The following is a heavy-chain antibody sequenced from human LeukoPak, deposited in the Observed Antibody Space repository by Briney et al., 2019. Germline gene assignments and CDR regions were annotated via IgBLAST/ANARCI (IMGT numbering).Heavy chain of an antibody. D-gene: IGHD3-22*01. J-gene: IGHJ4*02. CDR1: GGSISSYY. V-gene: IGHV4-59*01. Sequence: SETLSLTCTVSGGSISSYYWSWIRQPPGKGLEWIGYIYYGGSTNYNPSLKSRVTISVDTSKNQFSLKLSSVTAADTAVYYCARDRNPGYYDSSGEYYFDYWGQGTLVTVSS. CDR2: IYYGGST. CDR3: ARDRNPGYYDSSGEYYFDY.